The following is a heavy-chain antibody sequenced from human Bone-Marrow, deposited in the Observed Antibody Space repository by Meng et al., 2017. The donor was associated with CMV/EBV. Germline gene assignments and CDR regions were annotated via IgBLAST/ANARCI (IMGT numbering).Heavy chain of an antibody. CDR1: GGSINNHY. D-gene: IGHD4-17*01. Sequence: SETLSLICTVSGGSINNHYWTWIRQSPGKGLEWIGYIYGSGTTAAYNSSLKSRVAISGDTSKTQISLTLNFVTAADTAVYYCARAGDDFGVIAADVWGQGTLVTVSS. J-gene: IGHJ4*02. CDR2: IYGSGTTA. V-gene: IGHV4-59*11. CDR3: ARAGDDFGVIAADV.